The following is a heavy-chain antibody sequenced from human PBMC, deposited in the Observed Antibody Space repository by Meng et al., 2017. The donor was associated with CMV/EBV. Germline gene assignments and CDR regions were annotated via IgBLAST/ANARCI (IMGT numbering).Heavy chain of an antibody. J-gene: IGHJ3*02. D-gene: IGHD6-6*01. Sequence: ASVKVSCKASGYTFTSYAMNWVRQAPGQGLEWMGWINTNTGNPTYAQGFTGRFVFSLDTSVSTAYLQICNLKAEDTAVYYCARDQLYSSSSGAFDIWGQGTMVTVSS. CDR1: GYTFTSYA. CDR2: INTNTGNP. V-gene: IGHV7-4-1*01. CDR3: ARDQLYSSSSGAFDI.